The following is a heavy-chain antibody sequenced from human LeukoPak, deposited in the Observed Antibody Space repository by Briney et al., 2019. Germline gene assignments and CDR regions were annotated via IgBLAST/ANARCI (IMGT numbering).Heavy chain of an antibody. CDR1: GGTFSSYT. D-gene: IGHD1-26*01. CDR3: AREWKVGAFYYFDY. J-gene: IGHJ4*02. CDR2: IIPILGIA. V-gene: IGHV1-69*04. Sequence: ASVEVSCKASGGTFSSYTISWVQQAPGQGLEWMGRIIPILGIANYAQKFQGRVTITADKSTSTAYMELSSLRSEDTAVYYCAREWKVGAFYYFDYWGQGTLVTVSS.